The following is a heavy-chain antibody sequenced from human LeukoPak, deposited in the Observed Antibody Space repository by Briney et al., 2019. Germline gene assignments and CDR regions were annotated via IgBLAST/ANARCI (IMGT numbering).Heavy chain of an antibody. V-gene: IGHV3-23*01. CDR2: ISGSGDST. D-gene: IGHD3-10*01. Sequence: GGSLRLSCAASGFTFSSYALSWVRQAPGKGLEWVSTISGSGDSTYYADSVTGRFTISRDNSKDTLFLQMNSLRAEDTALYYCANPTYYYGSESYYMGDYWGQGTLVTVSS. J-gene: IGHJ4*02. CDR1: GFTFSSYA. CDR3: ANPTYYYGSESYYMGDY.